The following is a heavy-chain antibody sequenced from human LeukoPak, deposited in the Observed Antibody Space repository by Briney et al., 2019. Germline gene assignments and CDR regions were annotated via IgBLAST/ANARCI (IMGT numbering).Heavy chain of an antibody. CDR1: GFTFSNYA. J-gene: IGHJ6*02. D-gene: IGHD2-2*01. Sequence: GRSLRLSCAASGFTFSNYAIHWVRQAPGKGLEWVAVIWYDGTNKFYADSVKGRFTISRDNSKNTLYLQMNSLRAEDTAVYYRARDGKSAAMDYYGMDVWGQGTTVTVSS. CDR2: IWYDGTNK. V-gene: IGHV3-33*01. CDR3: ARDGKSAAMDYYGMDV.